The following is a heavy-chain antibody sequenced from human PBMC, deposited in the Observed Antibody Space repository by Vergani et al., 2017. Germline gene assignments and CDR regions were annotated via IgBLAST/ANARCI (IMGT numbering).Heavy chain of an antibody. Sequence: QVQLVQSGAEVKKPGASVKVSCKASGYTFTSYYMHWVRQAPGQGLEWMGGIIPIFGTANYAQKFQGRVTITADESTSTAYMELSSLRSEDTAVYYCARRFGESTPFYYYYYGMDVWGQGTTVTVSS. V-gene: IGHV1-69*01. CDR2: IIPIFGTA. CDR3: ARRFGESTPFYYYYYGMDV. D-gene: IGHD3-10*01. J-gene: IGHJ6*02. CDR1: GYTFTSYY.